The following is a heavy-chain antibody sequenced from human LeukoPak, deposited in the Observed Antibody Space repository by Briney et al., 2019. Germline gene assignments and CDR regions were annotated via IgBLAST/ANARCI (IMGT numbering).Heavy chain of an antibody. Sequence: ASVNVSCTASGYTFTSYAMNWVRQAPGQGLEWMGWINTNTGNPTYAQGFTGRFVFSLDTSVSTAYLQISSLKAEDTAVYYCARDSSGYYEYYYYGMDVWGQGTTVTVSS. CDR3: ARDSSGYYEYYYYGMDV. V-gene: IGHV7-4-1*02. J-gene: IGHJ6*02. D-gene: IGHD3-22*01. CDR1: GYTFTSYA. CDR2: INTNTGNP.